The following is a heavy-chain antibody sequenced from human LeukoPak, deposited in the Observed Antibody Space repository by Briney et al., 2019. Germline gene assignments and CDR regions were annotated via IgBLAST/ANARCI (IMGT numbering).Heavy chain of an antibody. V-gene: IGHV1-24*01. CDR2: FDPEDGET. Sequence: ASVKVSCKVSGYTLTELSMHWVRQAPGKGLEWMGGFDPEDGETIYAQKFQGRVTITADKSTSTAYMELSSLRSEDTAVYYCARAEQLWLRFSQGFDYWGQGTLVTVSS. CDR1: GYTLTELS. J-gene: IGHJ4*02. CDR3: ARAEQLWLRFSQGFDY. D-gene: IGHD5-18*01.